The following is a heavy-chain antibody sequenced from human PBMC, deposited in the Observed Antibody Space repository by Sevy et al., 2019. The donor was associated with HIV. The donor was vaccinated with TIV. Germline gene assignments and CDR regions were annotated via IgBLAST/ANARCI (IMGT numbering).Heavy chain of an antibody. V-gene: IGHV1-8*01. Sequence: ASVKVSCKSSGFTFTTYDINWVRQATGQGLEWMGWMNPNSGNTGYAQKFQGRVTMTSNTSISTAYMELSSLRSEETAVYYCARIDSSGYMGNFDYWGQGTLVTVSS. CDR3: ARIDSSGYMGNFDY. CDR1: GFTFTTYD. D-gene: IGHD3-22*01. CDR2: MNPNSGNT. J-gene: IGHJ4*02.